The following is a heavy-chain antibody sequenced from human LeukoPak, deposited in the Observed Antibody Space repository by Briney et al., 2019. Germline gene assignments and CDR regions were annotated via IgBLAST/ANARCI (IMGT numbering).Heavy chain of an antibody. CDR3: SRSLSGKFYNFDY. J-gene: IGHJ4*02. V-gene: IGHV1-2*06. D-gene: IGHD1-26*01. CDR1: GYTFTDYY. Sequence: ASVKVSCKASGYTFTDYYIHWVRQAPGQGLEWMGRIDPDTGGTYYAQKFQGRVTLTRDTSINTAYMDLSRLRSDDTAVFYCSRSLSGKFYNFDYWGQGTLVTVSS. CDR2: IDPDTGGT.